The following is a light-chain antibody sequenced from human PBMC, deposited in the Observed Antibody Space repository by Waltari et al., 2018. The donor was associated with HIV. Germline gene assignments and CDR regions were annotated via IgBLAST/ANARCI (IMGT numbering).Light chain of an antibody. CDR2: AAS. J-gene: IGKJ1*01. Sequence: IQMTQSPSSLSASVGDRVTITCRASQSIASYVNWYQQKQGRAPKLLIFAASNLESGVPSRFSGSGSGTDFTLTISSLQSEDFAVYYCQQYYSPPGWTFGQGTKVEIK. CDR3: QQYYSPPGWT. CDR1: QSIASY. V-gene: IGKV1-39*01.